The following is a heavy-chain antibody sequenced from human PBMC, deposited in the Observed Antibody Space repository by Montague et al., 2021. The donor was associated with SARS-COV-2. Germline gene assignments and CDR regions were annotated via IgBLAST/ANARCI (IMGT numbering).Heavy chain of an antibody. J-gene: IGHJ6*02. CDR3: ARSVRGYCNDDSCLARYYYGLDV. CDR1: SGSINSGGFY. D-gene: IGHD2-15*01. CDR2: IYYSGST. Sequence: TLSLTCSVSSGSINSGGFYWSWIRQPPGKGLEWIGYIYYSGSTYYNPSLESRLTISVDTSKNQFSLNLSSVIAADTAVYYCARSVRGYCNDDSCLARYYYGLDVWGQGTTVTVSS. V-gene: IGHV4-31*03.